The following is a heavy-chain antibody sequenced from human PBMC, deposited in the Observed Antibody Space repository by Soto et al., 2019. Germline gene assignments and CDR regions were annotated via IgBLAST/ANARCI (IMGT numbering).Heavy chain of an antibody. CDR1: GYTFASYG. V-gene: IGHV1-18*01. CDR3: ARVVPYYDILTGPHDAFDI. Sequence: ASVKVSCKASGYTFASYGISWVRQAPGQGLEWMGWISAYNGNTNYAQKLQGRVTMTTDTSTSTAYMELRSLRSDDTAVYYCARVVPYYDILTGPHDAFDIWGQGTMVTVSS. CDR2: ISAYNGNT. D-gene: IGHD3-9*01. J-gene: IGHJ3*02.